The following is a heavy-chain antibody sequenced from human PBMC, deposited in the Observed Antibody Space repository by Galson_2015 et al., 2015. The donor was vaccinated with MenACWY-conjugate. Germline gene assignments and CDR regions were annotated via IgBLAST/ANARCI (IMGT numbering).Heavy chain of an antibody. CDR1: GYSITNYW. D-gene: IGHD3-16*01. CDR3: ASAYDGNFHWGD. V-gene: IGHV5-51*01. J-gene: IGHJ4*02. Sequence: QSGAEVKKPGESLTISCKGSGYSITNYWIGWVRQMPGKGLEWMGIIYLVNSITKYNPSFQGQVTVSADRAISTAYLQWTSLQASDTAIYYCASAYDGNFHWGDWGQGTLVTVSS. CDR2: IYLVNSIT.